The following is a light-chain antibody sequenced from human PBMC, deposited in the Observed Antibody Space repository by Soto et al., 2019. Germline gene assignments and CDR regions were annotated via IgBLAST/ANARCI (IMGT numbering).Light chain of an antibody. Sequence: DIPMTQSPSSLSASVGDRVTITCRASQSISSYLNWYQQKPGKAPKLLIYAASSLQSGVPSRFSGSGSGTDFTLTISSLQPEYFSTYYCQQSYSTPRYTFGQGTKLEIK. J-gene: IGKJ2*01. CDR3: QQSYSTPRYT. CDR1: QSISSY. CDR2: AAS. V-gene: IGKV1-39*01.